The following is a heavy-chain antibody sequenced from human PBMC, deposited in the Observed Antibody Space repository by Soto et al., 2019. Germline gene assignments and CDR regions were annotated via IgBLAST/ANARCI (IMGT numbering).Heavy chain of an antibody. V-gene: IGHV2-5*02. Sequence: QITLRESGPSLVKPTETLTLTCTFSGFSLTTTGVGVGWIRQPPGKALEWLAVVFWDDGERYSPSLKSRVTIAKDTSTNQVVLTMTNMDPVDTAPYYCTQIYGSGSWGWYFHSWGQGTLVTVSS. CDR2: VFWDDGE. J-gene: IGHJ4*02. D-gene: IGHD1-26*01. CDR3: TQIYGSGSWGWYFHS. CDR1: GFSLTTTGVG.